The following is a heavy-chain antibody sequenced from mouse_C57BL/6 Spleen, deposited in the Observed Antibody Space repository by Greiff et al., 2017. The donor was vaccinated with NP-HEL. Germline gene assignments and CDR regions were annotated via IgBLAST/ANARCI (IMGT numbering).Heavy chain of an antibody. Sequence: QVQLKESGAELVRPGTSVKVSCKASGYAFTNYLIEWVKQRPGQGLEWIGVINPGSGGTNYNEKFKGRATLTADNSTSTAYMHLSSLTSEDSAVYYCARRGGPYGNYVDYWGQGTTLTVSS. CDR2: INPGSGGT. CDR3: ARRGGPYGNYVDY. V-gene: IGHV1-54*01. J-gene: IGHJ2*01. CDR1: GYAFTNYL. D-gene: IGHD2-1*01.